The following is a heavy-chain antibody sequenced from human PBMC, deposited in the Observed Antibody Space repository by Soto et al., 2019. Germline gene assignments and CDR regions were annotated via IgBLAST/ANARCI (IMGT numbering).Heavy chain of an antibody. CDR2: IYYSEST. D-gene: IGHD6-19*01. CDR3: ARAVEMYASGWYYFDY. J-gene: IGHJ4*02. CDR1: GGTISSYD. Sequence: ASETLSLTCTVSGGTISSYDWSWIRQPPGKGLEWIGFIYYSESTNYNPSLQSRVTISVDTSKNQFSLRLTSVTAADTAVYYCARAVEMYASGWYYFDYWGQGTLVTVSS. V-gene: IGHV4-59*01.